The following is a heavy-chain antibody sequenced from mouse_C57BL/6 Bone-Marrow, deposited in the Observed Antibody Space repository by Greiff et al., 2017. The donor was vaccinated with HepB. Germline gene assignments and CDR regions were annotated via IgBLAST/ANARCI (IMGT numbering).Heavy chain of an antibody. Sequence: DVQLVESGGGLVKPGGSLKLSCAASGFTFSSYAMSWVRQTPEKRLEWVATISDGGSYTYYPDNVKGRFTLSRDNAKNNLYLQMSHLKSEDAAMYYCASAYYYREAWFAYWGQGTLVTVTA. J-gene: IGHJ3*01. V-gene: IGHV5-4*01. CDR2: ISDGGSYT. CDR3: ASAYYYREAWFAY. CDR1: GFTFSSYA. D-gene: IGHD2-14*01.